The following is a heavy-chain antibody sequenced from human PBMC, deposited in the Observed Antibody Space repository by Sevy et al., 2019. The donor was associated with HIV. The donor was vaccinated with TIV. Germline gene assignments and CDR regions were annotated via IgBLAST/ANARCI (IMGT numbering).Heavy chain of an antibody. CDR1: GFTFSSYS. D-gene: IGHD3-9*01. Sequence: TCAASGFTFSSYSMNWVRQAPGKGLEWVSSISSSSSYIYYADSVKGRFTISRDNAKNSLYLQMNSLRAEDTAVYYCARDSTYDILTGYYGHYYGMDVWGQGTTVTVSS. CDR2: ISSSSSYI. V-gene: IGHV3-21*01. J-gene: IGHJ6*02. CDR3: ARDSTYDILTGYYGHYYGMDV.